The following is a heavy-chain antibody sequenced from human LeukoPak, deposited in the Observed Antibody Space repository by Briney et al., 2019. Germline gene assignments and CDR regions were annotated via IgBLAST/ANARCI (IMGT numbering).Heavy chain of an antibody. V-gene: IGHV4-38-2*02. J-gene: IGHJ4*02. Sequence: SETLSLTRTVSGYSISSGYYWAWIRQPPGKGLEWIGTIYYDGSTYYNPSLKSRVTISVDTSKNQFSLKLTFVTAADTAVYYCARLGYCSSTSCYEFDQWGQGTLVTVSS. D-gene: IGHD2-2*01. CDR3: ARLGYCSSTSCYEFDQ. CDR2: IYYDGST. CDR1: GYSISSGYY.